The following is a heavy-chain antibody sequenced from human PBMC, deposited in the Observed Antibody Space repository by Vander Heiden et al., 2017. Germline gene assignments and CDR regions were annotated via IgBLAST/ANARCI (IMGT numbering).Heavy chain of an antibody. CDR3: GSPRITARGSFCDV. D-gene: IGHD6-6*01. CDR2: INTEGSIT. CDR1: GFRLSNYW. V-gene: IGHV3-74*01. J-gene: IGHJ6*02. Sequence: EVQLVDSGGGLVQPGGSLRLSCVASGFRLSNYWMHWVRQAQGKGLVWVSRINTEGSITTYADSVKGRFTISRDNAKNTLYLQMNSLRADDTAVYYCGSPRITARGSFCDVWGQGTTVTVSS.